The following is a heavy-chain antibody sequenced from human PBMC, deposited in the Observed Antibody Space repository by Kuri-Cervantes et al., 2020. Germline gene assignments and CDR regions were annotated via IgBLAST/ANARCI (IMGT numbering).Heavy chain of an antibody. Sequence: GGSLRLSCAASGFTFSSYAMSWVRQAPGKGLEWVSAISGSGGSTYYADSVRGRFTISRDNSKNTLYLQMNSLRAEDTAVYYCARDFGYYKFDLWGQGTLVTVSS. D-gene: IGHD3-9*01. CDR1: GFTFSSYA. CDR2: ISGSGGST. V-gene: IGHV3-23*01. CDR3: ARDFGYYKFDL. J-gene: IGHJ5*02.